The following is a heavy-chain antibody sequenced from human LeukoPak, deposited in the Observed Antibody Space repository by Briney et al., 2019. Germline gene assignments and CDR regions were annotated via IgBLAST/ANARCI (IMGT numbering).Heavy chain of an antibody. CDR1: GFSFSTSW. V-gene: IGHV3-74*01. CDR3: AKVATPWLDI. Sequence: PGGSLRLSCAASGFSFSTSWMYWLRQAPGKGLEWVSRMNGDGSDPSYADSVKGRFTISRDNAKNTLYLQMNSLRAEDTAVYYCAKVATPWLDIWGQETMVTVSS. D-gene: IGHD5-12*01. J-gene: IGHJ3*02. CDR2: MNGDGSDP.